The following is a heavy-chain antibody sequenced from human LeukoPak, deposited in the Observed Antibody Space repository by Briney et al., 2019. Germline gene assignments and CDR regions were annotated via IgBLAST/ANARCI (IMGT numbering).Heavy chain of an antibody. D-gene: IGHD3-10*01. CDR2: IYYSGST. CDR1: GGSISSYY. Sequence: SETLSLTCTVSGGSISSYYWSWIRQPPGKGLEWIGYIYYSGSTNYNPSLKSRVTISVDTSKNQFSLKLSSVTAADTAVYYCARGGFGELFDYGMDVWGQGTTVTVSS. CDR3: ARGGFGELFDYGMDV. J-gene: IGHJ6*02. V-gene: IGHV4-59*01.